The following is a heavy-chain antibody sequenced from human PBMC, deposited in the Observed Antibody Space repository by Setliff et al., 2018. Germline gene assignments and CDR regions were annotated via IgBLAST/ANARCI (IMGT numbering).Heavy chain of an antibody. D-gene: IGHD3-10*01. CDR3: AKDGAMVRGVIIWTDY. J-gene: IGHJ4*02. CDR2: IKQDGSEK. Sequence: GGSLRLSCAASGFTFSSYWMSWVRQAPGKGLEWVANIKQDGSEKYYVDSVKGRFTISRDNAKNTLYLQMNSLRAEDTAVYYCAKDGAMVRGVIIWTDYWGQGTLVTVSS. V-gene: IGHV3-7*03. CDR1: GFTFSSYW.